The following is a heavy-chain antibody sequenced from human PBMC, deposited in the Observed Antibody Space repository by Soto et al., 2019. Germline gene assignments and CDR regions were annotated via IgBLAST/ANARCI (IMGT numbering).Heavy chain of an antibody. J-gene: IGHJ6*02. CDR3: ARMGDAPYYYYGMDV. CDR1: GYIFTCYV. D-gene: IGHD3-16*01. Sequence: QVQLVQTGAEVKKPGASVKVSCKASGYIFTCYVVSWVRQAPGQGLEWLGWINGYNGNTNYGQNFQGRVTMTTDTPTSTDEMELMSNRSDDTAVYYWARMGDAPYYYYGMDVWGQGKTVIVYS. V-gene: IGHV1-18*01. CDR2: INGYNGNT.